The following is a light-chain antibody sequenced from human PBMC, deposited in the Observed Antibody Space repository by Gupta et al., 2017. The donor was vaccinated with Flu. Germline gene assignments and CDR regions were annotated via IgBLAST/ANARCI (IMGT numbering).Light chain of an antibody. J-gene: IGLJ3*02. CDR1: SSNIGSHT. Sequence: QSVLTQPPSASGTPGHRVTISCSGSSSNIGSHTVSWYQQHPGTDPISLSDKNNQRHSGVPDRGFASKSGSSEYLAITGLQSEDDADDYCGDWDDSLLRVFGGGTKVTVL. CDR3: GDWDDSLLRV. V-gene: IGLV1-44*01. CDR2: KNN.